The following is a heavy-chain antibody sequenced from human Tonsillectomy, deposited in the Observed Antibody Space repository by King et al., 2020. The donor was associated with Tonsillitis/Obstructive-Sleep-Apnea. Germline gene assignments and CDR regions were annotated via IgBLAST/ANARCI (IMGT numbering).Heavy chain of an antibody. Sequence: HVQLVESGGGVVQPGRSLRLSCAASGFTFSDCAMHWVRQAPGKGLEWVAVISYDGNLKYYADSVKGRFTISRDNSKNTLYLQMNSLRPEDTAVYYCARVPDGPNFYYYGMDVWGQGTTVTVSS. V-gene: IGHV3-30*04. CDR1: GFTFSDCA. CDR2: ISYDGNLK. J-gene: IGHJ6*02. D-gene: IGHD5-24*01. CDR3: ARVPDGPNFYYYGMDV.